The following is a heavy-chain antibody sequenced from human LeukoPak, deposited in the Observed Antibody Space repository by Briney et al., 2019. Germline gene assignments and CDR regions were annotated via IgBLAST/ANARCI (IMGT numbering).Heavy chain of an antibody. V-gene: IGHV3-23*01. CDR2: ISHSGGDT. J-gene: IGHJ4*02. D-gene: IGHD2-2*01. Sequence: AGGSLRLSCAASGFTFSDYAMTWVRQAPGKGLEWVSTISHSGGDTYYADSVKGRFTISRDDSQNTLYLQMNSLSAEDTAVYYCAKVETSGGANCYALDYWGQGTLVTVSS. CDR1: GFTFSDYA. CDR3: AKVETSGGANCYALDY.